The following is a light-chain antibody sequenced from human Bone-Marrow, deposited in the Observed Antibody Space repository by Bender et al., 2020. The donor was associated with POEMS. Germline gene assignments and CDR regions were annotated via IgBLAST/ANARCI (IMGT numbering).Light chain of an antibody. CDR3: GSYTASSALIL. CDR1: TTTLGDYHL. V-gene: IGLV2-14*02. Sequence: SALTPPASVSGSPGQSITISCTGTTTTLGDYHLVSWYQHHPGKAPKLIIYEGYKRHSGISHRFSGSKSGNTASLTISGLQAEDEAYYYCGSYTASSALILFGGVTTLAVL. J-gene: IGLJ2*01. CDR2: EGY.